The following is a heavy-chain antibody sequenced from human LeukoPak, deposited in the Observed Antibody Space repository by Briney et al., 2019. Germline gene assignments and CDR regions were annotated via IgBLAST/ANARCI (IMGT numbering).Heavy chain of an antibody. Sequence: GGSLRLSCAASGFTFSSYWMHWVRQAPGKGLVWVSRINSDGSSTSYADSVKGRSTISRDNAKNTLYLQMNSLRAEDTAVYYCARPTSYCSGGSCYHYDAFDIWGQGTMVTVSS. J-gene: IGHJ3*02. D-gene: IGHD2-15*01. V-gene: IGHV3-74*01. CDR1: GFTFSSYW. CDR2: INSDGSST. CDR3: ARPTSYCSGGSCYHYDAFDI.